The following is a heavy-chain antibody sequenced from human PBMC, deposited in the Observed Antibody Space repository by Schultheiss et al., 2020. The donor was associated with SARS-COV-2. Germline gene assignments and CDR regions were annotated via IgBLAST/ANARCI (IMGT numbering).Heavy chain of an antibody. CDR2: INPSGGST. D-gene: IGHD1-26*01. Sequence: ASVKVSCKASGGTFSSYAISWVRQAPGQGLEWMGIINPSGGSTSYAQKFQGRVTMTRDTSTSTVYMELSSLRSDDTAVYYCARDERDSGSYYFDYWGQGTLVTVSS. V-gene: IGHV1-46*01. J-gene: IGHJ4*02. CDR1: GGTFSSYA. CDR3: ARDERDSGSYYFDY.